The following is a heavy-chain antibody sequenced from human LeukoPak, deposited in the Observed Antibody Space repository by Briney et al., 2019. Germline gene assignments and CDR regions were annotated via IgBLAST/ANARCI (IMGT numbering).Heavy chain of an antibody. CDR2: IYYSGST. Sequence: PSETLFLTCTVSGGSISSSSYYWGWIRQPPGKGLEWIGSIYYSGSTYYNPSLKSRVTISVDTSKNQFSLKLSSVTAADTAVYYCARHGRGGSFRDDAFDIWGQGTMVTVSS. J-gene: IGHJ3*02. CDR1: GGSISSSSYY. CDR3: ARHGRGGSFRDDAFDI. D-gene: IGHD2-15*01. V-gene: IGHV4-39*01.